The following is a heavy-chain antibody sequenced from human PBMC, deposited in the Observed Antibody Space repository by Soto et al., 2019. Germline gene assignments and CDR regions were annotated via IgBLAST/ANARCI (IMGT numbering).Heavy chain of an antibody. V-gene: IGHV4-30-4*01. CDR3: AREGRVNVNWFEA. D-gene: IGHD4-4*01. J-gene: IGHJ5*02. CDR2: IFYSGSA. Sequence: NPSETLSLTCTFSVGSISSGDYYCSWIRQPPGKDLEWIGYIFYSGSAYYNPSLKSRVAISVDTSKNQFSLKLSSVTAADTAVYYCAREGRVNVNWFEAWGQGTLVSVSS. CDR1: VGSISSGDYY.